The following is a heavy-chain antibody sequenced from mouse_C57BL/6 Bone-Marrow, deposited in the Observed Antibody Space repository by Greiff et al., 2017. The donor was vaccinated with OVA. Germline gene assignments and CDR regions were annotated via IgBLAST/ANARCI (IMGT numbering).Heavy chain of an antibody. D-gene: IGHD3-1*01. Sequence: EVQLVESGGGLVQPGGSRKLSCAGSGLTFSSFGMHWVRQAPEKGLEWVAYISSGSSTIYYTDTVKGRFTISRDNPKNTLFLQMTSLRSEDTAIYYCSRALRDYFDYWGQGTTLTVSS. J-gene: IGHJ2*01. CDR1: GLTFSSFG. CDR2: ISSGSSTI. V-gene: IGHV5-17*02. CDR3: SRALRDYFDY.